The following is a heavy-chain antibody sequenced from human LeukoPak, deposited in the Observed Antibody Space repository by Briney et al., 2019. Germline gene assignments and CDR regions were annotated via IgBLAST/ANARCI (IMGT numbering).Heavy chain of an antibody. D-gene: IGHD5-18*01. V-gene: IGHV3-64D*06. CDR1: GFTFSRYD. CDR3: VKDLSAYSYGPNFDY. Sequence: GGSLRLSCSASGFTFSRYDMHWVRQAPGKGLEYVSVISSNGGSTYYADSVKGRFTISRDNSKNTLYLQMSSLRAEDTAVYYCVKDLSAYSYGPNFDYWGQGTLVTVSP. J-gene: IGHJ4*02. CDR2: ISSNGGST.